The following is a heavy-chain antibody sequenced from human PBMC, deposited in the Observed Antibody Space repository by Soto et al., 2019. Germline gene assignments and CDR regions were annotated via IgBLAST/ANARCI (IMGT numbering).Heavy chain of an antibody. J-gene: IGHJ3*02. CDR1: GFTFSSYS. CDR3: ARVRDGYNDAFDI. CDR2: ISSSSSYI. D-gene: IGHD5-12*01. Sequence: GGSLRLSCAASGFTFSSYSMNWVRQAPGKGLEWVSSISSSSSYIYYADSVKGRFTISRDNAKNSLYLQMNSLRAENMAVYYCARVRDGYNDAFDIWGQGTMVTVSS. V-gene: IGHV3-21*01.